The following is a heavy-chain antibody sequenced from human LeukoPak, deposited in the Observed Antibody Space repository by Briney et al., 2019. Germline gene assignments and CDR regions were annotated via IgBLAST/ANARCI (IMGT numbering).Heavy chain of an antibody. D-gene: IGHD3-22*01. Sequence: WVRQPPGKGLEWIGYIYYSGSTYYNPSLKSRVTISVDTSKNQFSLKLSSVTAADTAVYYCARGYYDSSGYPNPLDYWGQGTLVTVSS. CDR3: ARGYYDSSGYPNPLDY. J-gene: IGHJ4*02. V-gene: IGHV4-30-4*08. CDR2: IYYSGST.